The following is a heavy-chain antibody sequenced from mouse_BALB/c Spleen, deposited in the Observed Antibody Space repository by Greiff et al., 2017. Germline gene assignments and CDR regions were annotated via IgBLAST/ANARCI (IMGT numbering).Heavy chain of an antibody. V-gene: IGHV1S81*02. Sequence: QVQLQQSGAELVKPGASVKLSCKASGYTFTSYYMYWVKPRPGQGLEWIGEINPSNGDTNFNEKFKSKATLTVDKSSRTAYMQLSRLTSEDSAVYYCTRGLTTVVARDTMGYWGQGTSVTVSS. D-gene: IGHD1-1*01. CDR1: GYTFTSYY. J-gene: IGHJ4*01. CDR3: TRGLTTVVARDTMGY. CDR2: INPSNGDT.